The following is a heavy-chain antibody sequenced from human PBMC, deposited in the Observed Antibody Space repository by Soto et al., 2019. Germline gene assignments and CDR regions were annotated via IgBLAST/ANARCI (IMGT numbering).Heavy chain of an antibody. D-gene: IGHD2-2*01. J-gene: IGHJ6*03. V-gene: IGHV3-23*01. CDR2: ISGSGGST. CDR1: GFTFSSYA. CDR3: AKAGYCSSATCATRYYYMDV. Sequence: GGSLRLSCAASGFTFSSYAMGWVRQAPGKGLEWVSAISGSGGSTFYADTVKGRFTISRDNSKNTLYLQMNSLRAEDTAVYYCAKAGYCSSATCATRYYYMDVWGKGTTVTVSS.